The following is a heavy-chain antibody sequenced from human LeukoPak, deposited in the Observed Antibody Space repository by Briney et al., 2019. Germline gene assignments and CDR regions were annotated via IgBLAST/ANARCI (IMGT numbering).Heavy chain of an antibody. J-gene: IGHJ4*02. CDR3: ASSTSGRGDFDY. Sequence: SETLSLTCTVYGGSFSGYYWSWIRQPPGKRLEWIGDLNHSGSTNYNPSLKSRVTISLDTSKNHFSLKLSSVTAADTAVYYCASSTSGRGDFDYWGQGTLVTVSS. D-gene: IGHD2-2*01. V-gene: IGHV4-34*01. CDR2: LNHSGST. CDR1: GGSFSGYY.